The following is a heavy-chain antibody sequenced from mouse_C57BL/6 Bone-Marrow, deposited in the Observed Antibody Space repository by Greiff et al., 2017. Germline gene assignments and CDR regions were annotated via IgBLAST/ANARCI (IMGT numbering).Heavy chain of an antibody. CDR2: IDPSDSYT. D-gene: IGHD2-4*01. Sequence: VQLQQPGAELVRPGTSVKLSCKASGYTFTSYWMHWVKQRPGQGLEWIGVIDPSDSYTNYNQKFKGKATLTVDTSSRTAYMQLSSLTSEDSAVYYCAVIYYDYDWFAYWGQGTLVTVSA. J-gene: IGHJ3*01. CDR3: AVIYYDYDWFAY. CDR1: GYTFTSYW. V-gene: IGHV1-59*01.